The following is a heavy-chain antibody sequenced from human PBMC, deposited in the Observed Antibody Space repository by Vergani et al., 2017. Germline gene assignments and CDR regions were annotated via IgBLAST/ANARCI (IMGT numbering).Heavy chain of an antibody. CDR1: GFTFSSYA. CDR2: ISGSGGST. J-gene: IGHJ4*02. CDR3: AKRYYDFWSGYYPFDY. Sequence: EVQLLESGGGLVQRGGSLRLSCAASGFTFSSYAMSWVRQAPGKGLEWVSAISGSGGSTYYADSVKGRFTISRDNSKNTLYLQMNSLRAEDTAVYYCAKRYYDFWSGYYPFDYWGQGTLVTVSS. D-gene: IGHD3-3*01. V-gene: IGHV3-23*01.